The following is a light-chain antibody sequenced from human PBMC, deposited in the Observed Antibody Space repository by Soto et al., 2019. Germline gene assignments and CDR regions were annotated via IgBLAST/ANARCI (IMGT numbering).Light chain of an antibody. Sequence: QSVLTQPPSASGSPGQSVTISCTGTSSDVGAYKYVSWYQQYPGKAPKLMIYEVSKRPSGVPDRFSGSKSGNTASLTVSGLQAEDEADYYCTSYAGSNIWVFGRGTKLTVL. J-gene: IGLJ3*02. CDR3: TSYAGSNIWV. V-gene: IGLV2-8*01. CDR2: EVS. CDR1: SSDVGAYKY.